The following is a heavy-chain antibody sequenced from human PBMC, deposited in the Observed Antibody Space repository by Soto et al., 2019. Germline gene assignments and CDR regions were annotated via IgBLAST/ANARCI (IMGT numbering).Heavy chain of an antibody. J-gene: IGHJ3*01. CDR2: PSGQSQNA. CDR1: GFIFNHYV. D-gene: IGHD5-12*01. Sequence: QVQLVQSGPEVKKPGASMRVSCKASGFIFNHYVINGVRQAPGQGLEWVGGPSGQSQNAQYAEKFQDRVTITKGTSTATSYLEVTSLRSDDSAVYFCSRVGYDRSGHEDPQGGGFDVWGLGTVVTVSS. V-gene: IGHV1-18*01. CDR3: SRVGYDRSGHEDPQGGGFDV.